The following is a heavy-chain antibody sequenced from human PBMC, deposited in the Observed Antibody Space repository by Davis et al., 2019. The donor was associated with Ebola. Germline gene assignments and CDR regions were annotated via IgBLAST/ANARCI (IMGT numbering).Heavy chain of an antibody. Sequence: SETLSLTCTVSGASISSENYFWAWIRQPPGKGLEWTGSIYYTGSTYYSPSLKSRVTLSVDTSRNQISLKLSSVTATDPAVYYCAVVAGRSDFDYWGQGNLVTVSS. D-gene: IGHD6-19*01. CDR3: AVVAGRSDFDY. J-gene: IGHJ4*02. CDR2: IYYTGST. V-gene: IGHV4-39*01. CDR1: GASISSENYF.